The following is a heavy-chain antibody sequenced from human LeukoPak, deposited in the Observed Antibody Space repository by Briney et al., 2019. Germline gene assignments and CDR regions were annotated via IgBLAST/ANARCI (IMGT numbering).Heavy chain of an antibody. J-gene: IGHJ4*02. CDR3: ARDQNDDSSGYPFDY. D-gene: IGHD3-22*01. V-gene: IGHV1-69*04. CDR2: IIPILGIA. Sequence: GASVKVSCKASGGTSSSYAISWVRQAPGQGLEWMGRIIPILGIANYAQKFQGRVTITADKSTSTAYMELSSLRSEDTAVYYCARDQNDDSSGYPFDYWGQGTLVTVSS. CDR1: GGTSSSYA.